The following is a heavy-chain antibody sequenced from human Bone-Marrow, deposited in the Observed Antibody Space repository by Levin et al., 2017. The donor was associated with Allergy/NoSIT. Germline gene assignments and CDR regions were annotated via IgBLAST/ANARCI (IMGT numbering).Heavy chain of an antibody. Sequence: GGSLRLSCAASGFTFSSYGMHWVRQAPGKGLEWVAVISYDGSNKYYADSVKGRFTISRDNSKNTLYLQMNSLRAEDTAVYYCAKDREAGGGGWYEYVDYWGQGTLVTVSS. D-gene: IGHD6-19*01. J-gene: IGHJ4*02. V-gene: IGHV3-30*18. CDR2: ISYDGSNK. CDR3: AKDREAGGGGWYEYVDY. CDR1: GFTFSSYG.